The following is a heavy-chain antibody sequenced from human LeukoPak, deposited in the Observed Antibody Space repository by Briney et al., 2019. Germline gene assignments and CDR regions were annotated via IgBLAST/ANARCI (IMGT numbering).Heavy chain of an antibody. CDR3: VRDQFFSFDY. D-gene: IGHD3-3*01. J-gene: IGHJ4*02. Sequence: HSGGSLRLSCAASGFTFSSYAMNWVRQAPGKGLEWVSYISGTSSLIYYADSVKSRFTISRDNAKNSLYLQMNSLRDEDTAVYYCVRDQFFSFDYWGQGTLVTVSS. V-gene: IGHV3-48*02. CDR2: ISGTSSLI. CDR1: GFTFSSYA.